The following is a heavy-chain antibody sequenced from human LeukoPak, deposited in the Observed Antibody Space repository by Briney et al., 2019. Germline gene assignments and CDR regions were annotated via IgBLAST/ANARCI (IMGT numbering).Heavy chain of an antibody. V-gene: IGHV1-2*02. Sequence: ASVKVSCKASGYTFTVYYMHWVRQAPGQGLEWMGWINPNSGGTNYAQKFQGRVTMTRDTSISTAYMELSRLRSDDTAVYYCARVEDSSGWYRGYWGQGTLVTVSS. CDR2: INPNSGGT. CDR1: GYTFTVYY. CDR3: ARVEDSSGWYRGY. D-gene: IGHD6-19*01. J-gene: IGHJ4*02.